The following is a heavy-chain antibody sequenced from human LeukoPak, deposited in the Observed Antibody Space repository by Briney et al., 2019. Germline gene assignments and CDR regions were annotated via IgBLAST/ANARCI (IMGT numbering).Heavy chain of an antibody. CDR1: GGSISSYY. J-gene: IGHJ4*02. CDR2: IYYSGST. CDR3: ARTRPIYGDYPFDY. D-gene: IGHD4-17*01. V-gene: IGHV4-59*01. Sequence: PSETLSLTCTVSGGSISSYYWSWIRQPPGKGLEWIGYIYYSGSTNYNPSLKSRVTISVDTSKNQFSLKLSPVTAADTAVYYCARTRPIYGDYPFDYWGQGTLVTVSS.